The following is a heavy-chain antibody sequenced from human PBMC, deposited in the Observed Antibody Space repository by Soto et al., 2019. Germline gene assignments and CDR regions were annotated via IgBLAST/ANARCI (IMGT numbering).Heavy chain of an antibody. CDR2: IYSGGST. V-gene: IGHV3-53*04. J-gene: IGHJ6*03. CDR1: GFTVSSNY. D-gene: IGHD2-2*01. Sequence: GGSLRLSCAASGFTVSSNYMSWVRQAPGKGLEWVSVIYSGGSTYYADSVKGRFTISRHNSKNTLYLQMNSLRAEDTAVYYCARGDPLGYCSSTSCPGAFPREDYYYYMDVWGKGTTVTVSS. CDR3: ARGDPLGYCSSTSCPGAFPREDYYYYMDV.